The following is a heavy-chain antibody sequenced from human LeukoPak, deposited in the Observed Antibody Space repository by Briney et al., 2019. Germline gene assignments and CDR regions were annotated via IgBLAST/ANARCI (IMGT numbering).Heavy chain of an antibody. CDR1: GGTVSTSGYF. CDR3: ASGRELLRYGFDI. CDR2: IYYSGIT. J-gene: IGHJ3*02. V-gene: IGHV4-39*01. D-gene: IGHD1-26*01. Sequence: PSETLSLTCTVSGGTVSTSGYFWVWIRQPPGKGLEWIGSIYYSGITYYNPSLKSRVTISVDTSKNQFSLKLSSVTAADTAVYYCASGRELLRYGFDIWGQGTVVTVSS.